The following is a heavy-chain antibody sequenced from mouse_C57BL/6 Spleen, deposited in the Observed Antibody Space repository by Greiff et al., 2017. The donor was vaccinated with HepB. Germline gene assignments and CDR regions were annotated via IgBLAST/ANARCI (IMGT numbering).Heavy chain of an antibody. Sequence: VQLQQPGAELVMPGASVKLSCKASGYTFTSYWMHWVKQRPGQGLEWIGEIDPSDSYTNYNQKFKGKSTLTVDKSSSTAYMQLSSLTSEDSAVYYCARLHSSGYDYWGQGTTLTVSS. D-gene: IGHD3-2*02. V-gene: IGHV1-69*01. CDR3: ARLHSSGYDY. CDR1: GYTFTSYW. CDR2: IDPSDSYT. J-gene: IGHJ2*01.